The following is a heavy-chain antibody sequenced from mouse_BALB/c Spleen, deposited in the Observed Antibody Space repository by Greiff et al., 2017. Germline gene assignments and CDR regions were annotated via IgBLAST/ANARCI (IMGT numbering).Heavy chain of an antibody. CDR2: ISSGGSYT. Sequence: EVQVVESGGDLVKPGGSLKPSCAAPGFTFSSYGLSWVRQTPDKRLEWVATISSGGSYTYYPDSVKGRFTISRDNAKNTLYLQMSSLKSEDTAMYYCARRDGSTMIYYWGQGTTLTVSS. D-gene: IGHD2-4*01. CDR1: GFTFSSYG. J-gene: IGHJ2*01. CDR3: ARRDGSTMIYY. V-gene: IGHV5-6*01.